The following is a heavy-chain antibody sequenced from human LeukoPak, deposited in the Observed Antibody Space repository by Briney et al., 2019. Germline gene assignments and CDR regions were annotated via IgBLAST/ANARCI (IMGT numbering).Heavy chain of an antibody. CDR2: GKSDGSVT. CDR3: AMFSYVSGTTIS. J-gene: IGHJ1*01. V-gene: IGHV3-74*01. Sequence: PGGSLRLSCAASGFTFSSYWMHWVRQAPGKGLVWVSRGKSDGSVTNYADSVKGRFTISRDNAKNTLYLQMNSLRAEDTAVYYCAMFSYVSGTTISWGQGTLVTVSS. CDR1: GFTFSSYW. D-gene: IGHD1-20*01.